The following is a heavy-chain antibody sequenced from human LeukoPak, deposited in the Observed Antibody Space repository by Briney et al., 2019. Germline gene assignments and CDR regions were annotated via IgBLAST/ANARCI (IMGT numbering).Heavy chain of an antibody. CDR1: GYSISSGHW. D-gene: IGHD4-17*01. CDR2: IHHGGST. V-gene: IGHV4-4*02. J-gene: IGHJ4*02. Sequence: SGTLSLTCAVSGYSISSGHWWSWVRQPPGKGLEWIGEIHHGGSTNYNPSLKSRVTISVDKSKNQFSLKLDSVTAADTAVYHCARFHRGETEYGDFYFDYWGQGTLVTVSS. CDR3: ARFHRGETEYGDFYFDY.